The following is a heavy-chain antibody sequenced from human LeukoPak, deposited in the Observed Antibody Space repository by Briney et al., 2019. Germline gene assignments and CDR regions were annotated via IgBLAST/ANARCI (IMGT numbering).Heavy chain of an antibody. D-gene: IGHD6-13*01. CDR1: GGSISSYY. CDR3: ARSGYSSSYNNWFDP. Sequence: PSETLSLTCTVSGGSISSYYWSWIRQPPGKGLEWIGYIYYSGSTNYNPSLKSRVTISVDTSKNQFSLKLSSVTAADTAVYYCARSGYSSSYNNWFDPWGQGTLVTVSS. J-gene: IGHJ5*02. V-gene: IGHV4-59*08. CDR2: IYYSGST.